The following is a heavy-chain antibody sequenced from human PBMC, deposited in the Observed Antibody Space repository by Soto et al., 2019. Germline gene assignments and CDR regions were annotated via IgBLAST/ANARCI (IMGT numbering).Heavy chain of an antibody. CDR1: GFTFSSYS. CDR2: ISSSSSYI. V-gene: IGHV3-21*01. CDR3: ARDYRFLEWSLDV. Sequence: XGSLRLSCAASGFTFSSYSMNWVRQAPGKGLDWVSSISSSSSYIYYADSVKGRFTISRDNAKNSLYLQMNSLRAEDTAVYYCARDYRFLEWSLDVWGQGTTVTVSS. D-gene: IGHD3-3*01. J-gene: IGHJ6*02.